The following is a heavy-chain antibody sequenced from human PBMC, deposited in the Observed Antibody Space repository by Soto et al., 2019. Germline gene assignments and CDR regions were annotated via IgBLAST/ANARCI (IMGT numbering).Heavy chain of an antibody. J-gene: IGHJ6*02. Sequence: GGSLRPSCAGTGFTFSTYWMHWVRQAPGKGLEWVSRIKTDGTITGYADSVRGRFTISRDNAKNTLYLQMNSLRAEDTAVYYCARGGVIVVGLDVWGQGTTVTVSS. CDR2: IKTDGTIT. CDR1: GFTFSTYW. D-gene: IGHD3-22*01. CDR3: ARGGVIVVGLDV. V-gene: IGHV3-74*01.